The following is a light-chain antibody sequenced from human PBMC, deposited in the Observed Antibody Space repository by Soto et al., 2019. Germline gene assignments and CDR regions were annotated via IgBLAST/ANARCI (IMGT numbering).Light chain of an antibody. J-gene: IGKJ1*01. CDR3: QQYGNSQT. V-gene: IGKV3-20*01. CDR2: GAS. Sequence: IVLTQSPGTLSLSLGERATLSCRASQSVSSTYSAWYQQKPGQAPRLLIYGASSRATGIPDRFSGSGSGTDFTLTISRLEPEDFAVYYCQQYGNSQTFGQGTKV. CDR1: QSVSSTY.